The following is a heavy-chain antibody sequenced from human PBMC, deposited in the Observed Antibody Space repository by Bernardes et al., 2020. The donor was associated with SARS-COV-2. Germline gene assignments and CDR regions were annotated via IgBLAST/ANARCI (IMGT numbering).Heavy chain of an antibody. CDR3: ASTQLSSSWYLGPWVGMGNYYYYGMDV. CDR2: INHSGST. V-gene: IGHV4-34*01. D-gene: IGHD6-13*01. CDR1: GGSFSGYY. Sequence: SETLSLTCAVYGGSFSGYYWSWIRQPPGKGLEWIGEINHSGSTNYNSSLKSRVTISVDTSKNQFSLKLSSVTAADTAVYYCASTQLSSSWYLGPWVGMGNYYYYGMDVWGQGTTVTVSS. J-gene: IGHJ6*02.